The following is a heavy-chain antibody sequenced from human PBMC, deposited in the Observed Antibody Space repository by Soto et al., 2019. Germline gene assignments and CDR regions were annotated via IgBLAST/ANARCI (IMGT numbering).Heavy chain of an antibody. CDR3: ARDSASVTYVDY. J-gene: IGHJ4*02. D-gene: IGHD4-17*01. CDR1: GYSMSGGYC. CDR2: TYPSGST. V-gene: IGHV4-38-2*02. Sequence: SETLSLTCALSGYSMSGGYCWGWIRQPPGEGLEWIGRTYPSGSTNYNPSLKSRVTISVDTSKNQFSLKVTSVTAADTAVFYCARDSASVTYVDYWGQGTLVTVSS.